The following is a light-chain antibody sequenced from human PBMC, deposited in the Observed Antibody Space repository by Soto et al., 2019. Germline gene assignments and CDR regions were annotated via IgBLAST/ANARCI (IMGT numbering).Light chain of an antibody. CDR2: GAS. V-gene: IGKV3-20*01. CDR3: QQYGSSSIT. J-gene: IGKJ5*01. CDR1: QSVSSSY. Sequence: EIVLTQSPGTLSLSPGERATLSCRVSQSVSSSYLAWYQQKPGQAPRLLIYGASSRATGIPDRFSGSGSGTDFTLTISRLEPEDFAVYYCQQYGSSSITFGQGTRWRL.